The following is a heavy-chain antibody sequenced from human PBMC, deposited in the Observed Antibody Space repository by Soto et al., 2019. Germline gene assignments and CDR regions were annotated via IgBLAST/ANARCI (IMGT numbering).Heavy chain of an antibody. CDR2: ISYDGSNK. V-gene: IGHV3-30*18. J-gene: IGHJ3*02. D-gene: IGHD4-17*01. CDR3: ANLHDYGDYEDAFDS. CDR1: GFTFSSYG. Sequence: QVQLVESGGGVVQPGRSLRLSCAASGFTFSSYGMHWVRQAPGTGLEWVAVISYDGSNKYYADSVKGRFTISRDNSKNTLDLQMNSLRAEDTAVYYCANLHDYGDYEDAFDSCGQGTMVTVSS.